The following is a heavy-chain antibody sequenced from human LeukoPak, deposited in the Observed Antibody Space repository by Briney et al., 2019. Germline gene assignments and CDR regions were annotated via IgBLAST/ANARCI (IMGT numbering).Heavy chain of an antibody. CDR3: ARVTRFLEGAFDI. CDR1: GGSFSGYY. Sequence: SETLSLTCAVYGGSFSGYYWGWLRQPPGKGLEWIGESNHSGSTNYNPSLTSRVTISVDTSKNQLSLKLSSVTAADTAVYYCARVTRFLEGAFDIWGQGTMVTVSS. D-gene: IGHD3-3*01. J-gene: IGHJ3*02. CDR2: SNHSGST. V-gene: IGHV4-34*01.